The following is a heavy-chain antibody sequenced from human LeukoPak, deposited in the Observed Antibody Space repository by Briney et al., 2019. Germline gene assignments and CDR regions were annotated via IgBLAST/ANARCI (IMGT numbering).Heavy chain of an antibody. J-gene: IGHJ6*02. D-gene: IGHD3-3*01. CDR2: ISGSGGST. Sequence: PGGSLRLSCAASGFTFNSYAMSWVRQAPGKGLEWVSAISGSGGSTYYADSVKGRLTISRDNAKNSLYLQMNSLRAEDTAVYYCARDLVTIFGVVIKYYYYGMDVWGQGTTVTVSS. CDR3: ARDLVTIFGVVIKYYYYGMDV. CDR1: GFTFNSYA. V-gene: IGHV3-23*01.